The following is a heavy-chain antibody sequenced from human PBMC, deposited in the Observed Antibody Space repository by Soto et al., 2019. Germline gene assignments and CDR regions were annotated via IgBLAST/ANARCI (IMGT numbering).Heavy chain of an antibody. CDR1: GGTFSSYT. V-gene: IGHV1-69*02. CDR3: ARGYFRGYSGYDLLDY. J-gene: IGHJ4*02. CDR2: IIPILGIA. D-gene: IGHD5-12*01. Sequence: QVQLVQSGAEVKKPGSSVKVSCKASGGTFSSYTISWVRQAPGQVLEWMGRIIPILGIANYAQKFQGRVTITADKSTSTAYMELSSLRSEDTAVYYCARGYFRGYSGYDLLDYWGQGTLVTVSS.